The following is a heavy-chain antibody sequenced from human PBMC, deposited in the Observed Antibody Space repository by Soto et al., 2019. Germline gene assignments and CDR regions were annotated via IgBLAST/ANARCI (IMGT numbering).Heavy chain of an antibody. D-gene: IGHD2-2*01. CDR1: GGSVNSDSHN. CDR2: IYYTGST. CDR3: AREYANSPEAFDF. V-gene: IGHV4-61*01. Sequence: SEPLSLTCTVSGGSVNSDSHNWSWIRQPPGKGLEWIGYIYYTGSTNYNPSLKSRVTISLDTSRNQFSLKLSSVTAADTAVFYCAREYANSPEAFDFWGQGALVTVSS. J-gene: IGHJ4*02.